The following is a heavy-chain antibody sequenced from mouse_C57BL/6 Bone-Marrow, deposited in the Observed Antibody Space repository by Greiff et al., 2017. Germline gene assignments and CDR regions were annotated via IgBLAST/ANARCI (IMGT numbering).Heavy chain of an antibody. D-gene: IGHD1-1*01. CDR1: GFTFSDYG. J-gene: IGHJ2*01. V-gene: IGHV5-17*01. CDR3: AREGITTVVATDY. CDR2: ISSGSSTI. Sequence: DVQLVESGGGLVKPGGSLKLSCAASGFTFSDYGMHWVRQAPEKGLEWVAYISSGSSTIYYADTVKGRFTISRDNAKNTLFLQMTSLRSEDTAMYYCAREGITTVVATDYWGQGTTLTVSS.